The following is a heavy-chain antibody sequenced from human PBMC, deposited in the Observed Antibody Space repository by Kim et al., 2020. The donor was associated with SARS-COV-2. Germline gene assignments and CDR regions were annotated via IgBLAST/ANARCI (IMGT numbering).Heavy chain of an antibody. J-gene: IGHJ4*01. CDR2: INAGNGDT. D-gene: IGHD3-10*01. CDR3: ARDWGDYGSGSYSAFDY. V-gene: IGHV1-3*01. CDR1: GYTFTTYP. Sequence: ASVKVSCKASGYTFTTYPMHWVRQAPGQRLEWMGWINAGNGDTKYSQKFQGRVTITRDTSASTAYMELSSLRSEDTALYYCARDWGDYGSGSYSAFDYWG.